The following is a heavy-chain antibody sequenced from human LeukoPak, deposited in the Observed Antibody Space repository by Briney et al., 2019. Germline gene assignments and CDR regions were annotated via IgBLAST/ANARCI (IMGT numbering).Heavy chain of an antibody. CDR2: IYYSGST. Sequence: SETLSLTCTVSGGSISSSSYYWGWLRQPAGEGLEWIGSIYYSGSTYYNPSLKSRVTISVDTSKNQFSLKLSSVTAADTAVYYCARRPKIFPGGYPFDYWGQGTLVSVSS. CDR3: ARRPKIFPGGYPFDY. V-gene: IGHV4-39*01. CDR1: GGSISSSSYY. J-gene: IGHJ4*02. D-gene: IGHD1-26*01.